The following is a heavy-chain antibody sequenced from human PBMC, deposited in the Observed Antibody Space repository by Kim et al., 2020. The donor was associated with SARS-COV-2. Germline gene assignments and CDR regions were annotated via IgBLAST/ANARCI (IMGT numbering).Heavy chain of an antibody. CDR3: ARRGPPLYFDL. D-gene: IGHD5-12*01. Sequence: TNYTPSLKSRVTISVDTSKNQFSLKLSSVTAADTAVYYSARRGPPLYFDLWGRGTLVTVSS. CDR2: T. J-gene: IGHJ2*01. V-gene: IGHV4-59*08.